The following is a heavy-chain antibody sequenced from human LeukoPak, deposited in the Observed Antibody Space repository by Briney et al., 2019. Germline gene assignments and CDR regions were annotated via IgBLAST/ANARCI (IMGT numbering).Heavy chain of an antibody. D-gene: IGHD3-3*01. CDR2: ISYDGSNK. J-gene: IGHJ4*02. Sequence: GGSLRLSCAASGFTFSSYGMHWVRQAPGKGLEWVAVISYDGSNKYYADSVKGRFTISRDNSKNSLYLQMNSLRAEDTAVYYCARDEYLWSGYYPNQAFDYWGQGTLVTVSS. CDR1: GFTFSSYG. CDR3: ARDEYLWSGYYPNQAFDY. V-gene: IGHV3-30*03.